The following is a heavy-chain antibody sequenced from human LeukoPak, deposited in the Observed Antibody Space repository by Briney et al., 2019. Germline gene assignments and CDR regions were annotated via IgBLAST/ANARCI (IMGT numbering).Heavy chain of an antibody. CDR3: ARVVRFGELLDN. J-gene: IGHJ4*02. V-gene: IGHV3-11*04. CDR1: GFTFSDKY. D-gene: IGHD3-10*01. Sequence: PGGSLRLSCAASGFTFSDKYMSWIRQAPGKGLEWVSYISSSGSTIYYADTVKGRFTISRDNAKNSLYLQMNSLRAEDTAVYYCARVVRFGELLDNWGQGTLVTVSS. CDR2: ISSSGSTI.